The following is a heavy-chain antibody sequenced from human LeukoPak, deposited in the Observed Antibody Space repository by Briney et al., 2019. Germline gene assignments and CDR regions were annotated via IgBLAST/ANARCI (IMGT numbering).Heavy chain of an antibody. CDR3: AKVFGSGSYYDY. V-gene: IGHV3-23*01. Sequence: PGGSLRLSCAASGFTFGNYAMSWVRLAPGKGLEWVSTISGSGGSTYNADSVKGRFTISRDNSKNTLYLQMNSLRAEDTAVYYCAKVFGSGSYYDYWGQGTLVTVSS. CDR2: ISGSGGST. D-gene: IGHD3-10*01. J-gene: IGHJ4*02. CDR1: GFTFGNYA.